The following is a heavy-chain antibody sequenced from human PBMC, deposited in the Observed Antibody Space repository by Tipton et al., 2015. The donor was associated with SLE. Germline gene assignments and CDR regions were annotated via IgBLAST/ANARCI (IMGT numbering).Heavy chain of an antibody. Sequence: TLSLTCTVSGASIKNKYWSWIRQTPGKGLEWIGFVNYSEGTKFKSSLRRRVSISVDTSKNQFSLKLSSVTAADTAVYYCASTPTFTMVRGVIITHYYYYMDVWGKGTTVTVSS. J-gene: IGHJ6*03. D-gene: IGHD3-10*01. CDR2: VNYSEGT. CDR1: GASIKNKY. V-gene: IGHV4-59*12. CDR3: ASTPTFTMVRGVIITHYYYYMDV.